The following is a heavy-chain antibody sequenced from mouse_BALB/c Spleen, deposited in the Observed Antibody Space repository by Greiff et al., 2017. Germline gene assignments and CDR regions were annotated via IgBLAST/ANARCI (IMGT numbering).Heavy chain of an antibody. V-gene: IGHV1-67*01. Sequence: QVQLQQSGPELVRPGVSVKISCKGSSYTFTDYAMHWVKQSHAKSLEWIGVISTYYGNTNYNQKFKGMATMTVDKSSSTAYMELARLTSEDSAVYYCARSYYGTLYYYAMDYWGQGTSVTVSS. CDR2: ISTYYGNT. CDR3: ARSYYGTLYYYAMDY. CDR1: SYTFTDYA. J-gene: IGHJ4*01. D-gene: IGHD1-1*01.